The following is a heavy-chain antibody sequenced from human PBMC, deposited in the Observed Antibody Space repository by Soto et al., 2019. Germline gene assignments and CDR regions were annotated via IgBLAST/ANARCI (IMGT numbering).Heavy chain of an antibody. CDR3: ARAAYTSGYYYFDH. CDR1: GFTFSSHA. CDR2: IWFDGSNK. V-gene: IGHV3-33*01. J-gene: IGHJ4*02. D-gene: IGHD6-19*01. Sequence: GGFLRLSCASSGFTFSSHAMHWVRQAPGKGLEWVAIIWFDGSNKNYADSVKGRFSISRDNSKNTLFLQVNSLRAEDTAVYYCARAAYTSGYYYFDHWGQGTPVNVSS.